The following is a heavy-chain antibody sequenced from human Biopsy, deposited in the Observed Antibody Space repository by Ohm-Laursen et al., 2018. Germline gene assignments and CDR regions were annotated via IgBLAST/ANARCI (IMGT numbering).Heavy chain of an antibody. J-gene: IGHJ5*02. D-gene: IGHD1-7*01. CDR3: GRAVRNQLLTDP. V-gene: IGHV1-8*01. CDR1: GYTFTSYD. Sequence: ASVKVSCKASGYTFTSYDITWVRQASGQGPEWIGWLNPVSGNSNFGQKFRGRVTVTSDTSISTAYMELSGPTPDDTATYYCGRAVRNQLLTDPWGQGTLVTVTS. CDR2: LNPVSGNS.